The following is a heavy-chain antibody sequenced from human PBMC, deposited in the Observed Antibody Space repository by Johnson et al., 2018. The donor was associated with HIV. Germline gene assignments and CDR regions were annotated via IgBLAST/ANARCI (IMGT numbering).Heavy chain of an antibody. J-gene: IGHJ3*02. CDR1: GFTFSNAW. CDR3: AKDTIAGVKGDSLI. D-gene: IGHD3-9*01. CDR2: ITFEGSDK. V-gene: IGHV3-30*18. Sequence: QVQLVESGGGLVKPGGSLRLSCAASGFTFSNAWMSWVRQAPGKGLEWVAVITFEGSDKYYADSVKGRVTISRDNSKNTLYLQMNSLRAEDTAVYYCAKDTIAGVKGDSLIWGQGTMVTVSS.